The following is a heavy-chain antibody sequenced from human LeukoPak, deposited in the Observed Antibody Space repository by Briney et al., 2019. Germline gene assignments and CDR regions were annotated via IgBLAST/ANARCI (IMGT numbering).Heavy chain of an antibody. J-gene: IGHJ4*02. CDR3: AIWETDQGGEFDS. V-gene: IGHV3-21*01. Sequence: GGSLRLSCAASGVNFRRFIMNRVRQAPGEGVEWVSSFTGTSNYRYYSVSVKGRFTISRDNARNSLYLQMNGLRVEDTAVYFCAIWETDQGGEFDSWGQGTLVTVSS. CDR2: FTGTSNYR. CDR1: GVNFRRFI. D-gene: IGHD3-16*01.